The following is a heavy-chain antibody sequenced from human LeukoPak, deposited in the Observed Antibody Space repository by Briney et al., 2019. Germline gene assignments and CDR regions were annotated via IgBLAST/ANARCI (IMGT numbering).Heavy chain of an antibody. CDR2: ISSSGSTI. V-gene: IGHV3-48*03. D-gene: IGHD1-26*01. J-gene: IGHJ4*02. CDR1: GFTFSSYE. Sequence: GGSLRLSCAASGFTFSSYEMNWVRQAPGKGLEWVSYISSSGSTIYYADSVKGRFTISRDNAKNSLYLQMNSLRAEDTAVYYCARAGSGSYGDFDYWGQGTLVTVSS. CDR3: ARAGSGSYGDFDY.